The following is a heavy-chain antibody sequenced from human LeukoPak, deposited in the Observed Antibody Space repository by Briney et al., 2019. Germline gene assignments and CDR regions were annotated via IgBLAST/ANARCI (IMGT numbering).Heavy chain of an antibody. CDR3: ALDRDGDTPISDH. CDR1: GYTFTDYY. J-gene: IGHJ4*02. CDR2: INPISGDT. V-gene: IGHV1-2*06. Sequence: ASVKVSCKASGYTFTDYYIHCVRQAPGQGLEWMGRINPISGDTNYAQKFQGRVTMTRDTSITTAYMELSRLRSDDTAMYYCALDRDGDTPISDHWGQGTLVTVSS. D-gene: IGHD5-18*01.